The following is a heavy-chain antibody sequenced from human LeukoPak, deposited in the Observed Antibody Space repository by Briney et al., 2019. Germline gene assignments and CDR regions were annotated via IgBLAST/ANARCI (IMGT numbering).Heavy chain of an antibody. Sequence: PGGSLRLSCAASGFTFSGYAMGWVRQAPGKGLEWVSAIVGNGGSTYYADSVKGRFTISRDNSKNTLYLQMNSLRAEDTAVYYCARDSAGTVDYWGQGILVTVSS. CDR1: GFTFSGYA. CDR2: IVGNGGST. V-gene: IGHV3-23*01. D-gene: IGHD6-13*01. J-gene: IGHJ4*02. CDR3: ARDSAGTVDY.